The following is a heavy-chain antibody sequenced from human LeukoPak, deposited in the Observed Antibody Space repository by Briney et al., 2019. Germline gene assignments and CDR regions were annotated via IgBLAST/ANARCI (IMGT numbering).Heavy chain of an antibody. CDR3: ARDLDY. Sequence: QAGGSLRLSCVASGFTFCSYWMTRVRQAPRKGLEWVATIKPDGSDKYYVDSMKGRSTISRDNAKNSVSLQMNRLRVEDTAVYYCARDLDYWGRGTLVTVSS. J-gene: IGHJ4*02. V-gene: IGHV3-7*04. CDR1: GFTFCSYW. CDR2: IKPDGSDK.